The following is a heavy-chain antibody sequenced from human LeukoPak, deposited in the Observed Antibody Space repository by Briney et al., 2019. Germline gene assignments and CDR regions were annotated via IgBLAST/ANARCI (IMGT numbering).Heavy chain of an antibody. V-gene: IGHV1-8*03. Sequence: ASVKVSCKASGHTFTSYDINWVRQATGQGLEWMGWMNPNSGNTGYAQKFQGRVTITRNTSISTAYMELSSLRSEDTAVYYCARTGYDFWSGYYPIDYWGQGTLVTVSS. CDR1: GHTFTSYD. CDR3: ARTGYDFWSGYYPIDY. CDR2: MNPNSGNT. D-gene: IGHD3-3*01. J-gene: IGHJ4*02.